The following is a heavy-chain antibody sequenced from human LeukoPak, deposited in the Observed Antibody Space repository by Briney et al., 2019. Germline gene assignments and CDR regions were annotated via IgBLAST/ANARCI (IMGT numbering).Heavy chain of an antibody. Sequence: QPGRSLRLSCAASGFTFSTYGMHWVRQAPGKGLEWVAVISYDVSNKYCADSVKGRFTISRDNSKNTLYLQMNSLRVEDTAMYFCAKDIQLSTWGLGTMVTVSS. D-gene: IGHD5-24*01. CDR2: ISYDVSNK. CDR1: GFTFSTYG. CDR3: AKDIQLST. V-gene: IGHV3-30*18. J-gene: IGHJ3*01.